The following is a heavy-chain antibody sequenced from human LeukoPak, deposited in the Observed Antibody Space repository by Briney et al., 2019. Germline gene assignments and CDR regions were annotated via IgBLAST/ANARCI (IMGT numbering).Heavy chain of an antibody. Sequence: PSETLSLTCAVSGGSISSGGYSWSWIRQPPGKGLEWIGYIYHSGSTYYNPSLKSRVTISVDRSKNQFSLKLSSVTAADTAVYYCASILWFGEFYGMDVWGQGTTVTVSS. V-gene: IGHV4-30-2*01. CDR1: GGSISSGGYS. J-gene: IGHJ6*02. CDR2: IYHSGST. CDR3: ASILWFGEFYGMDV. D-gene: IGHD3-10*01.